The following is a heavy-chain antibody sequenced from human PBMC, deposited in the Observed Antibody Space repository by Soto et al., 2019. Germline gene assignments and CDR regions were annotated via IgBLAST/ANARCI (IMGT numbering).Heavy chain of an antibody. CDR2: IIPLVGTT. D-gene: IGHD3-10*01. Sequence: QVQVVQSGVEVRRPGSSVKVSCKASGDTFKNCVISWVRQAPGQGLEWMGGIIPLVGTTDFAQRFKGRLTITTDESTTTAYMELSRLRSEDTATYYCAAELGFGKLSVVWGQGTTVIVSS. CDR3: AAELGFGKLSVV. J-gene: IGHJ6*02. V-gene: IGHV1-69*01. CDR1: GDTFKNCV.